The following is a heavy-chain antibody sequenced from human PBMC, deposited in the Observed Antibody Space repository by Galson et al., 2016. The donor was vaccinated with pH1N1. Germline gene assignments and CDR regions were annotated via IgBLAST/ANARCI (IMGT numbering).Heavy chain of an antibody. CDR2: INPNSGGT. CDR1: GYTFTGYY. D-gene: IGHD4-17*01. Sequence: SVKVSCKASGYTFTGYYMHWVRQAPGQGLEWMGRINPNSGGTNYAQKFLGRVTMTRDTSISTAYMELSRLRSDDTAVYYCARGGSTVTTDYYYYYYSMDVWGQGTTVTVSS. V-gene: IGHV1-2*06. J-gene: IGHJ6*02. CDR3: ARGGSTVTTDYYYYYYSMDV.